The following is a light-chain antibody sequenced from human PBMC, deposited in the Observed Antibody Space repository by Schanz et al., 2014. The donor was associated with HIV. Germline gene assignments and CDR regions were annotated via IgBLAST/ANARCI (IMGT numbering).Light chain of an antibody. CDR1: QSVSGS. Sequence: ELLMTQSPATLSVSPGERATLSCRASQSVSGSLAWYQQKPGQAPRLLISGVSSRATGIPDRFSGSGSGTDFTLTIRRLEPEDFALYYCQQYGNSPRTFGQGTKLEIK. CDR3: QQYGNSPRT. J-gene: IGKJ2*02. CDR2: GVS. V-gene: IGKV3-20*01.